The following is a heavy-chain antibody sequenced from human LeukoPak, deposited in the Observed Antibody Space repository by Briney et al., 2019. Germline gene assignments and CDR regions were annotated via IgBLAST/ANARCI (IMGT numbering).Heavy chain of an antibody. V-gene: IGHV4-59*12. D-gene: IGHD4-17*01. CDR1: GGSISSYY. CDR2: IYYSGST. CDR3: ARAPYGDAFDI. J-gene: IGHJ3*02. Sequence: SETLSLTCTVSGGSISSYYWSWIRQPPGKGLEWIGYIYYSGSTNYNPSLKSRVTISADTSKNQFSLKLSSVTAADTAVYYCARAPYGDAFDIWGQGTMVTVSS.